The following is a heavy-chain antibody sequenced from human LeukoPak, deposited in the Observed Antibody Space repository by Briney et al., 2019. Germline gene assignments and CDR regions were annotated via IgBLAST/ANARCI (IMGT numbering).Heavy chain of an antibody. J-gene: IGHJ6*02. CDR2: ISGSGDFT. CDR3: AKDLHYYVAMDV. CDR1: GFTFTSYA. Sequence: GGSLRLSCAASGFTFTSYAMSWVRQAPGKGLEWVSVISGSGDFTFYADSVKGRFTISRDNSKNTLYLEMNSLRVEDTALYFCAKDLHYYVAMDVWGQGTTVTVSS. D-gene: IGHD3-10*02. V-gene: IGHV3-23*01.